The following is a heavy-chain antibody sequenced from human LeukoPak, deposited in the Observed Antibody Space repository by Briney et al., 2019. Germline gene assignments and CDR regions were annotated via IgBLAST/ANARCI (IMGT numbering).Heavy chain of an antibody. V-gene: IGHV3-43*01. J-gene: IGHJ4*02. CDR3: ATLVGHY. D-gene: IGHD2-15*01. Sequence: QSGWSLRLSCAASGFTFDDYTMHWVRQAPGKGLEWVSLISWDGGSTYYADSVKGRFTISRDNSKNSLYLQMNSLRTEDTALYYCATLVGHYWGQGTLVTVSS. CDR2: ISWDGGST. CDR1: GFTFDDYT.